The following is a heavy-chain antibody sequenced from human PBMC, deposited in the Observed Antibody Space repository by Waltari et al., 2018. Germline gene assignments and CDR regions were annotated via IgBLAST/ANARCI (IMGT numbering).Heavy chain of an antibody. J-gene: IGHJ5*02. D-gene: IGHD3-10*01. CDR2: IKQDGSGK. Sequence: EVQLVESVGGLVQPGGSLRPSCAASGFTFSSYWMIWVRHAPGKGLAWVANIKQDGSGKYYVETVKGRFTITRDNAKNSLYLQMNSLRAEDTAVYYCARDANYYGSGSYQPRYNWFDPWGQGTLVTVSS. CDR3: ARDANYYGSGSYQPRYNWFDP. CDR1: GFTFSSYW. V-gene: IGHV3-7*01.